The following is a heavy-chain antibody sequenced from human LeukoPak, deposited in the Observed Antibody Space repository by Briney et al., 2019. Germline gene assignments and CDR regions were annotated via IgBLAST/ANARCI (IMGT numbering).Heavy chain of an antibody. CDR2: IYYSGST. Sequence: SETLSLTCTVSGGSISGYYWSWIRQPPGKGLEWIGYIYYSGSTNYNPSLKSRVTISVDTSKNQFSLKLSSVTAADTAVYYCARGRSIFGRQNFDYWGQGTLVTVSS. CDR3: ARGRSIFGRQNFDY. D-gene: IGHD3-3*02. J-gene: IGHJ4*02. V-gene: IGHV4-59*01. CDR1: GGSISGYY.